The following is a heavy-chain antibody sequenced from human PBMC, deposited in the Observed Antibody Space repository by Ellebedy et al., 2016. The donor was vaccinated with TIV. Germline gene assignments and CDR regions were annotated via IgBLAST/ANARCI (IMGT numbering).Heavy chain of an antibody. V-gene: IGHV3-30*18. J-gene: IGHJ4*02. CDR3: AKEDSSGWYEGAFDY. CDR1: GFTFSSYG. D-gene: IGHD6-19*01. CDR2: ISYDGSNK. Sequence: GESLKISCAASGFTFSSYGMHWVRQAPGKGLEWVAVISYDGSNKYYADSVKGRFTISRDNSKNTLYLQMNSLRAEDTAVYYCAKEDSSGWYEGAFDYWGQGTLVTVSS.